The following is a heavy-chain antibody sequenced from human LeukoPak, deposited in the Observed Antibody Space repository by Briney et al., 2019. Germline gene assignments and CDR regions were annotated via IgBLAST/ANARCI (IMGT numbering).Heavy chain of an antibody. Sequence: ASVKVSCKVSGYTLTELSMHWVRQAPGKALEWMGGFDHEDGETIYAQKFQGKVTMTEDTSTDTAYVELSSLSSEDTAVYYCATDYYVVRGVINGTDAFDIWGQGTMVTVSS. CDR2: FDHEDGET. J-gene: IGHJ3*02. V-gene: IGHV1-24*01. CDR3: ATDYYVVRGVINGTDAFDI. CDR1: GYTLTELS. D-gene: IGHD3-10*01.